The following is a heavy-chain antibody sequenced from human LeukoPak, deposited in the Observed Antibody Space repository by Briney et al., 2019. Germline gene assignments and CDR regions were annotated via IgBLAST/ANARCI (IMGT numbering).Heavy chain of an antibody. J-gene: IGHJ4*02. Sequence: SETLSLTYTVSGGSISSSSYYWGWIRQPPGKGLEWIGSIYYSGSTHYTPSLKSRVTMSVDTSKNHLSLELSSVTAADTAVYYCAREGSSGRYYFDYWGQGTLVTVSS. CDR3: AREGSSGRYYFDY. V-gene: IGHV4-39*02. CDR2: IYYSGST. CDR1: GGSISSSSYY. D-gene: IGHD6-6*01.